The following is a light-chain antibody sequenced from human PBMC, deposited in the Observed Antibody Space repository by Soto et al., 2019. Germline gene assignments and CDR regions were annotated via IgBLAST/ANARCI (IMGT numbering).Light chain of an antibody. Sequence: QSVLTQPPSVSGAPGQRVTISCTGNSSNLGAGYDVHWYQQLPGAAPKLVIFGNRNRASVVPERFSGSKSGTSASLAITGLQAEDEDDYDCQAYDYSLTASVFGGGTKLTVL. J-gene: IGLJ3*02. V-gene: IGLV1-40*01. CDR1: SSNLGAGYD. CDR3: QAYDYSLTASV. CDR2: GNR.